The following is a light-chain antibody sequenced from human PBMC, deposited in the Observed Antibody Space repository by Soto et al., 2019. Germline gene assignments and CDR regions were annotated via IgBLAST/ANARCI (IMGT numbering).Light chain of an antibody. CDR2: DAS. J-gene: IGKJ4*01. CDR1: QSISSH. CDR3: QQRSNWTLT. Sequence: EIVLTQSPATLSLSPGERATLSCRASQSISSHLAWYQQKPGQAPRLLIYDASNRATGIPARFSGSGSGTDFTLTISSLEPEDFAVYYCQQRSNWTLTFGGRTKVDIK. V-gene: IGKV3-11*01.